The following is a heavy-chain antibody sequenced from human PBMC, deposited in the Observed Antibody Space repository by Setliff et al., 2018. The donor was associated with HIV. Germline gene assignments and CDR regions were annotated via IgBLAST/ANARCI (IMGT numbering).Heavy chain of an antibody. J-gene: IGHJ5*02. CDR2: INSMSSTI. CDR3: ASSLNWGLDP. Sequence: GGSLRLSCEASGFTFSDYSMTWVHQAPGKGLEWVSYINSMSSTINYADSVQGRFTISRYNGKNSVFLQMSSLRVEDTAVYYCASSLNWGLDPWGQGTLVTVSS. D-gene: IGHD3-16*01. CDR1: GFTFSDYS. V-gene: IGHV3-48*04.